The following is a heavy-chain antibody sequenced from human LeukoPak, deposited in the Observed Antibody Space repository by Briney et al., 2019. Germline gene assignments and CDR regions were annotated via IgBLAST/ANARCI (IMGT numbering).Heavy chain of an antibody. V-gene: IGHV3-23*01. Sequence: GGSLRLSCAASGFTFSNYAMNWVRQAPGKGLEWVSVISGSGVYTNSADTVKGRFTISRDNSKNTVYLQMNSLRAGDTAIYYCAREYDYDSGRRTALDYWGQGTLVTVSS. CDR3: AREYDYDSGRRTALDY. CDR1: GFTFSNYA. CDR2: ISGSGVYT. J-gene: IGHJ4*02. D-gene: IGHD3-22*01.